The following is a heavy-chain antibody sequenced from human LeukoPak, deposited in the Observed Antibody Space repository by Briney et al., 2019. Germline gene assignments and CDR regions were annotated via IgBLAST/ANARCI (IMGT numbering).Heavy chain of an antibody. Sequence: PGGSLRLSCALSGLTLSDHDVDWVRQAPGKGQEWCGRTKNKGNGFTREYAASVKGRFTISRDDSKNSLYLQMNSLKTEDTAIYHCVAMIREVGYWGQGILVTVSS. CDR3: VAMIREVGY. J-gene: IGHJ4*02. CDR2: TKNKGNGFTR. V-gene: IGHV3-72*01. D-gene: IGHD3-10*01. CDR1: GLTLSDHD.